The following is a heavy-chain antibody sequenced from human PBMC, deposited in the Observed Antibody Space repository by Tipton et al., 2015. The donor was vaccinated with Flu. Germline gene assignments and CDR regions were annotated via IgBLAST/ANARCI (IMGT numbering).Heavy chain of an antibody. CDR2: IYTSGST. V-gene: IGHV4-4*07. CDR3: ARGGTNYYDILTGEGWYFDY. D-gene: IGHD3-9*01. CDR1: GGSISSYY. J-gene: IGHJ4*02. Sequence: TLSLTCTVSGGSISSYYWSWIRQPAGKGLEWIGRIYTSGSTNYNPSLKSRVTMSVDTSKNQFSLKLSSVTAAGTAVYYCARGGTNYYDILTGEGWYFDYWGQGTLVTVSS.